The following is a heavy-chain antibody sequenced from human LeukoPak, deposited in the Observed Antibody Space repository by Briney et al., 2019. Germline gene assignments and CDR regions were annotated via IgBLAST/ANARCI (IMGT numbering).Heavy chain of an antibody. Sequence: PGGSLRLSCAASGFTFRSYWMTWVRQTPGKGLEWVANVKQSGSEKFYVDSVKGRFTISRDNSKNTLYLQMNSLRAEDTAVYYCAKDHRIAVAGTGAYWGQGTLVTVSS. V-gene: IGHV3-7*01. J-gene: IGHJ4*02. CDR2: VKQSGSEK. CDR1: GFTFRSYW. CDR3: AKDHRIAVAGTGAY. D-gene: IGHD6-19*01.